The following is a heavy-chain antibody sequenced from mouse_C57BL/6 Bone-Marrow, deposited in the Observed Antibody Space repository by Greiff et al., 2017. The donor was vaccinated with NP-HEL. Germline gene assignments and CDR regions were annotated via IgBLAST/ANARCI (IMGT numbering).Heavy chain of an antibody. Sequence: EVKLVESGPGLVKPSQSLSLTCSVTGYSITSGYYWNWIRQFPGNKLEWMGYISYDGSNNYNPSLKNRISITRDTSKNQFFLKLNSVTTEDTATYYCAREDGSSYWYFDVWGTGTTVTVSS. CDR1: GYSITSGYY. CDR3: AREDGSSYWYFDV. J-gene: IGHJ1*03. D-gene: IGHD1-1*01. V-gene: IGHV3-6*01. CDR2: ISYDGSN.